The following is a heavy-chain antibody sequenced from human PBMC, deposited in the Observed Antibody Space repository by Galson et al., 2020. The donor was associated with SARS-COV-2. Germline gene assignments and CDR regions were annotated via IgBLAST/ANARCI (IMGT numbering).Heavy chain of an antibody. V-gene: IGHV3-23*01. CDR1: GFNFSSYG. J-gene: IGHJ4*02. D-gene: IGHD3-22*01. CDR3: AKVYDVTMVVAAAFDY. CDR2: SSGSGGNT. Sequence: GGCLRLSCAASGFNFSSYGMNWVRQAPGKGLEWVAASSGSGGNTYYADSVKGRFTISRDKPKNTLYLQMNSLRAEDTALYYCAKVYDVTMVVAAAFDYWGQGTLLTVSS.